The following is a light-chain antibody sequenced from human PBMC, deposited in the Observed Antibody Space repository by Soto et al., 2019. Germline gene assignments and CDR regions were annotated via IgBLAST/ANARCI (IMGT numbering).Light chain of an antibody. V-gene: IGKV3-20*01. CDR1: HSVSSIY. J-gene: IGKJ1*01. CDR2: GAS. CDR3: XQXXXXPXXT. Sequence: EIVLTQSPGTLSLSPVERSTLSCISSHSVSSIYLSCYQQKPRQAPRLLIYGASTRATGIPDRFSGSGSGTDFTLPISSLQPADFAVXXXXQXXXXPXXTXGXGTXVDI.